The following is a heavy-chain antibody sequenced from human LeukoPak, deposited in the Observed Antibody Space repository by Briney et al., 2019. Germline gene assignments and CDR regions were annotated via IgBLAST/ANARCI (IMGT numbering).Heavy chain of an antibody. D-gene: IGHD6-19*01. CDR2: ISSSSSYV. CDR3: ARGVVAGTNFDY. CDR1: GFTFSSYS. J-gene: IGHJ4*02. V-gene: IGHV3-21*01. Sequence: GGSLRLSCAASGFTFSSYSMNWVRQAPGKGLEWVSSISSSSSYVYYADSVKGRFTISRDNAKNSLYLQMNSLRAEDTAVYYCARGVVAGTNFDYWGQGTLVTVSS.